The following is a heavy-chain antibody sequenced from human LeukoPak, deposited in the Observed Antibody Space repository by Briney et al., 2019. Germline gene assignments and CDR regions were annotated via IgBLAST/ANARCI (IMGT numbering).Heavy chain of an antibody. CDR3: AKIRSEVVVAATNY. Sequence: TGGSLRLSCAASGFTFSSYAMSWVRQAPGKGLEWVSAISGSGGRTYYADSVKGRFTISRDNSKDTLFLQMDSLRAEDTAVYYCAKIRSEVVVAATNYWGQGTLVSVSS. D-gene: IGHD2-15*01. V-gene: IGHV3-23*01. CDR1: GFTFSSYA. J-gene: IGHJ4*02. CDR2: ISGSGGRT.